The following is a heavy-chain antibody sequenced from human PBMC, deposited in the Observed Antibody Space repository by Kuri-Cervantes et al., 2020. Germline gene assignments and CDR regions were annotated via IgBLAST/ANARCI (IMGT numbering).Heavy chain of an antibody. CDR1: GFTFENYG. D-gene: IGHD3-10*01. CDR3: AKGPRGHYYMDV. Sequence: SLKISCAASGFTFENYGMHWVRQAPGKGLEWVSCISWNGGSIGYADSVKGRFTISRDNAKNSLYLQMNSLRAEDTALYYCAKGPRGHYYMDVWGKGTTVTVSS. CDR2: ISWNGGSI. V-gene: IGHV3-9*01. J-gene: IGHJ6*03.